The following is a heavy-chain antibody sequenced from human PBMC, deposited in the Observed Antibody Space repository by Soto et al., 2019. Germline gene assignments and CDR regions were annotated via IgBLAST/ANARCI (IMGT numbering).Heavy chain of an antibody. D-gene: IGHD3-22*01. J-gene: IGHJ5*02. Sequence: SETLSLTCAVSGGSISSGGYYWSWIRQHPGKGLEWIGYIYYSGSTNYNPSLKSRVTISVDTSKNQFSLKLSSVTAADTAVYYCARVYRVYDSSGYYPNWFDPRGQGTLVTGSS. CDR1: GGSISSGGYY. CDR3: ARVYRVYDSSGYYPNWFDP. CDR2: IYYSGST. V-gene: IGHV4-61*08.